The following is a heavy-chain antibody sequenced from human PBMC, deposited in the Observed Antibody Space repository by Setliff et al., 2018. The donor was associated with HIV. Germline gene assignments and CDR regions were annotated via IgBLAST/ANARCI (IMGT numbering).Heavy chain of an antibody. D-gene: IGHD5-18*01. CDR2: ITPILGIA. V-gene: IGHV1-69*10. CDR3: ATPLDATMGRDY. J-gene: IGHJ4*02. CDR1: GGRFSNYG. Sequence: SVKVSCKASGGRFSNYGISWVRQAPGQGLEWMGGITPILGIANYAQKFQGRVTITTDESTKTAYMELSSLRSEDTAVYYCATPLDATMGRDYWGQGTLVTVSS.